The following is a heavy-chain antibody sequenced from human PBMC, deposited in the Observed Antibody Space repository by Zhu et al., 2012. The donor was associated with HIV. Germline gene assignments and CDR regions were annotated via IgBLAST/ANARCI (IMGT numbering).Heavy chain of an antibody. CDR2: IYSSGSA. D-gene: IGHD2-21*02. V-gene: IGHV4-38-2*02. Sequence: QVQLQESGPGLVKPSETLSLTCSVSNYSISSGYCWGWIRQPPGKGLEWIGSIYSSGSAYYNPSLRSRVTISIDTSKNQFSLKLTSVTAADTAVYYCARDSEFAYCGGDCHSVWFDPWGPEPWSPSPQ. CDR1: NYSISSGYC. J-gene: IGHJ5*02. CDR3: ARDSEFAYCGGDCHSVWFDP.